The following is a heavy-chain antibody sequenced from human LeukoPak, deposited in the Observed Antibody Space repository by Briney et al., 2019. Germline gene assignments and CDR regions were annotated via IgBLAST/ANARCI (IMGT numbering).Heavy chain of an antibody. V-gene: IGHV1-18*01. J-gene: IGHJ4*02. D-gene: IGHD3-22*01. Sequence: GASVKVSCKASGYTFTSYGISWVRQAPGQGLEWMGWISAYNGNTNYAQKLQGRVTMTTDTSTSTAYMELRSLRSDYTAMYYCARDLKVPPYYDSSVLPRFDYWGQGTLVTVSS. CDR2: ISAYNGNT. CDR3: ARDLKVPPYYDSSVLPRFDY. CDR1: GYTFTSYG.